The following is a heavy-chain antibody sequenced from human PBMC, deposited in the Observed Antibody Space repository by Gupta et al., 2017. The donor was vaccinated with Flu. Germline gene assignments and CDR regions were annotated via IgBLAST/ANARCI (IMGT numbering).Heavy chain of an antibody. J-gene: IGHJ4*02. Sequence: LSLTCAVYGGSFSGYYWSWIRQPPGKGLEWIGEINHSGSTNYNPSLKSRVTISVDTSKNQFSLKLSSVTAADTAVYYCARISGRTRDYWGQGTLVTVSS. CDR1: GGSFSGYY. CDR2: INHSGST. V-gene: IGHV4-34*01. D-gene: IGHD1-26*01. CDR3: ARISGRTRDY.